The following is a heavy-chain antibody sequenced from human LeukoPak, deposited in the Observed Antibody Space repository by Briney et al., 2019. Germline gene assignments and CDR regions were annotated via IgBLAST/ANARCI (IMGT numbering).Heavy chain of an antibody. CDR3: ARQRRDWTNENYYMDV. V-gene: IGHV4-4*09. Sequence: PSETLSLTCTVPGGSISSYYWSWIRQPPGKGLEWIGYIYTSGSTNYNPSLKGRVTISVDTSKNQFSLKLSSVTAADTAVYYCARQRRDWTNENYYMDVWGKGTTVTVSS. CDR1: GGSISSYY. CDR2: IYTSGST. J-gene: IGHJ6*03. D-gene: IGHD3/OR15-3a*01.